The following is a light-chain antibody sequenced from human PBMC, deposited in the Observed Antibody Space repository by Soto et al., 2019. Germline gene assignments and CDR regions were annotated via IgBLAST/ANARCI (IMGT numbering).Light chain of an antibody. J-gene: IGKJ4*01. CDR3: QHYHSWPLT. V-gene: IGKV3-15*01. CDR1: QGVGST. Sequence: EIVMTQSPATLSVSPGERATLSCRASQGVGSTLAWYQQKPGQTPRLLIYAASTRATGVPARFRGSGSGTEFTLTINSPQSEDFAVYYCQHYHSWPLTFGGGTKVEIK. CDR2: AAS.